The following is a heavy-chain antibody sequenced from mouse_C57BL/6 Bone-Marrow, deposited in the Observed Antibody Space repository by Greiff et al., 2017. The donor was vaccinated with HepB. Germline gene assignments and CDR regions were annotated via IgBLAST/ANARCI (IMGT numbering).Heavy chain of an antibody. J-gene: IGHJ2*01. CDR1: GISITTGNYR. Sequence: EVKLQESGPGLVKPSQTVFLTCTVTGISITTGNYRWSWIRQFPGNKLEWIGYIYYSGTITYNPSLTSRTTITRDTPKNQFFLEMNSLTAEDTATYYCARDAPPTVVSFDYWGQGTTLTVSS. CDR3: ARDAPPTVVSFDY. D-gene: IGHD1-1*01. CDR2: IYYSGTI. V-gene: IGHV3-5*01.